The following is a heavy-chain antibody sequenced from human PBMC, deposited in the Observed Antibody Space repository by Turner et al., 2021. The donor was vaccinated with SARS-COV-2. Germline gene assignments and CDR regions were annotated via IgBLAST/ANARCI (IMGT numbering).Heavy chain of an antibody. J-gene: IGHJ6*02. CDR1: GGSMSRCRYY. CDR2: IYCSGSN. Sequence: QLQLQESVPGLVKPSETLSLTCIVPGGSMSRCRYYWGWIRQPTGKGMDWIGSIYCSGSNYSNPSLKSRVTISVDTSKNQFSLKLSSVTAADTAVYYCAGEVVVLATTHYGMDVWGQGTTVTVSS. CDR3: AGEVVVLATTHYGMDV. V-gene: IGHV4-39*01. D-gene: IGHD1-26*01.